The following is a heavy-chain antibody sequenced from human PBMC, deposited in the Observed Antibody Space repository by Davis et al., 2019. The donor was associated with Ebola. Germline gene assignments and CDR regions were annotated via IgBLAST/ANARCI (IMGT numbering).Heavy chain of an antibody. Sequence: GESLKISCAASGFTFSAYSMSWVRQAPGKGLEWVSVIYSGGSTYYADSVKGRFTISRDNSKNTLYLQMNSLRAEDTAVYYCARLVAYCGGDCPGDYWGQGTLVTVSS. CDR3: ARLVAYCGGDCPGDY. D-gene: IGHD2-21*01. CDR2: IYSGGST. J-gene: IGHJ4*02. CDR1: GFTFSAYS. V-gene: IGHV3-53*01.